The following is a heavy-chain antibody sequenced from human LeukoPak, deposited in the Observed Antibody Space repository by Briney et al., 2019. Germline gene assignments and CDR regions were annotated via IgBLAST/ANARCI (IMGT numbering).Heavy chain of an antibody. CDR1: GFTFSSYS. D-gene: IGHD1-26*01. V-gene: IGHV3-21*01. J-gene: IGHJ3*02. CDR3: ARDIGVVGATPAAFDI. CDR2: ISSSSSYI. Sequence: GGSLRLSCAASGFTFSSYSMNWVRQAPGKGLEWVSSISSSSSYIYYADSVKGRFTISRDNAKNSLYLQMNSLRAEDTAVYYCARDIGVVGATPAAFDIWGQGTMVTVSS.